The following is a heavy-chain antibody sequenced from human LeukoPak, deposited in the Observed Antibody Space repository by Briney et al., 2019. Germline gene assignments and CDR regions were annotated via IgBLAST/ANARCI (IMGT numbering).Heavy chain of an antibody. D-gene: IGHD3-3*01. V-gene: IGHV1-8*01. CDR3: ARGSGSGYYRLYYYYYMDV. J-gene: IGHJ6*03. CDR2: MNPNSGNT. Sequence: ASVKVSCKASGYTFTSYDINWVRQATGQGLEWMGWMNPNSGNTGYAQKFQGRVTMTRNTSISTAYMELSSLRSEDTAVYYCARGSGSGYYRLYYYYYMDVGGKGTTVTVSS. CDR1: GYTFTSYD.